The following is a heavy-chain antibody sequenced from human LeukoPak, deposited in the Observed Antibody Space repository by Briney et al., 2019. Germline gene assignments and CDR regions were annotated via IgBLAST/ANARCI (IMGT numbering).Heavy chain of an antibody. Sequence: GGSLRLSCAASGFTFSSYWMNWARQAPGKGLEWVASINHSGNVNYYVDSVKGRFTISRDNAKNSLYLQMSNLRAEGTAVYFCAREGGLDVWGQGATVTVSS. CDR1: GFTFSSYW. V-gene: IGHV3-7*03. CDR3: AREGGLDV. J-gene: IGHJ6*02. CDR2: INHSGNVN.